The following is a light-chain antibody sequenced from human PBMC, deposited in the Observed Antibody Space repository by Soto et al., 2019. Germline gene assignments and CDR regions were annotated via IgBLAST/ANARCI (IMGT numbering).Light chain of an antibody. V-gene: IGKV1-39*01. J-gene: IGKJ1*01. CDR1: QSISTS. CDR2: AAS. CDR3: QQSYSTPRT. Sequence: DIQMTQSPSSQSASVGDRVTITCRASQSISTSLNWYQQKPGKAPKFLIYAASSLQSGVPSRFSGSGSGTDFTLTISSLQPEDFATYYCQQSYSTPRTFGQGTKVEIK.